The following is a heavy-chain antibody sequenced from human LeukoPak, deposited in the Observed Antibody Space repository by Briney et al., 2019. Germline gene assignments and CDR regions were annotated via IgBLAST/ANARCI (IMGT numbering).Heavy chain of an antibody. D-gene: IGHD3-10*02. J-gene: IGHJ6*04. CDR1: GFTFRSYE. Sequence: AGGSLRLSCAASGFTFRSYEMNWVRQAPGKGLEWVSYISSSGSTIFYADSVKGRFTISRDNGKNSLYLQMNSLRAEDTAVYYCAELGITMIGGVWGKGTTVTISS. V-gene: IGHV3-48*03. CDR3: AELGITMIGGV. CDR2: ISSSGSTI.